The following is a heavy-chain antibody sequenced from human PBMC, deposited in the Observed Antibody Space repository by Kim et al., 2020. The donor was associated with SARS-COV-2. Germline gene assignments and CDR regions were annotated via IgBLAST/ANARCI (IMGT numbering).Heavy chain of an antibody. CDR3: AKSQGFTMVRGVLLFDY. D-gene: IGHD3-10*01. J-gene: IGHJ4*02. CDR2: ISGSGGST. CDR1: GFTFSSYA. V-gene: IGHV3-23*01. Sequence: GGSLRLSCAASGFTFSSYAMSWVRQAPGKGLEWVSAISGSGGSTYYADSVKGRFTISRDNSKNTLYLQMNSLRAEDTAVYYCAKSQGFTMVRGVLLFDYWGQGTLVTVSS.